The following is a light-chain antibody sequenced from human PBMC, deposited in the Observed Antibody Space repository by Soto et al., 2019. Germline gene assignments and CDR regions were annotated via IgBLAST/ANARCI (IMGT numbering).Light chain of an antibody. V-gene: IGKV1-5*03. J-gene: IGKJ2*01. CDR3: QQYYTYPYT. CDR1: QYMSSW. CDR2: QAS. Sequence: DIQMTQSPSTLSASVGDRVTITCRASQYMSSWLAWYQEKPGKAPKLLIYQASILESAAPSRFSGSASATEFPLTISSLQPDDFATYYCQQYYTYPYTFGQGTKLEIQ.